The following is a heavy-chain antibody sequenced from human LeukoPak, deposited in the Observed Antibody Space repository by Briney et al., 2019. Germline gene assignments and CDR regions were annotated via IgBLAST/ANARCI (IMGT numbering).Heavy chain of an antibody. Sequence: GRSLRLSCAASGPIFTNAWMSWVRQAAGKGLGWVGLIKSKTDGGTTDYAAPVKGRLTISRDDSKNTLYLQMSSLKTEDTAVYYCTTDLDYYYNSSGLLMDVWGKGTTVTVSS. CDR3: TTDLDYYYNSSGLLMDV. V-gene: IGHV3-15*01. CDR1: GPIFTNAW. D-gene: IGHD3-22*01. J-gene: IGHJ6*03. CDR2: IKSKTDGGTT.